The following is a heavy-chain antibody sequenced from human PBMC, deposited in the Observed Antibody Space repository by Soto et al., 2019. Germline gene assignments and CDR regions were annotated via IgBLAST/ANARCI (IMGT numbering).Heavy chain of an antibody. CDR2: IYWDDDK. V-gene: IGHV2-5*02. Sequence: QITLNESGPTQVKPRQTLTLTCTFSGFSLTTSGVGVGWIRQSPGKAPEWLALIYWDDDKRYSPSLKSRLTVTKDNSNNQVVLTLADLDPADTATYYCAHRVLRTVFGLVTTTAIYFDFWGKGTPVAVSS. CDR3: AHRVLRTVFGLVTTTAIYFDF. CDR1: GFSLTTSGVG. J-gene: IGHJ4*02. D-gene: IGHD3-3*01.